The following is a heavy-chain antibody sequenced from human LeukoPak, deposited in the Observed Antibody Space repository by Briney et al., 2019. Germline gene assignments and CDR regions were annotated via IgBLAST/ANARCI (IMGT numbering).Heavy chain of an antibody. Sequence: PGGSLRLSCTASGFTFNNYVMSWVRQAPGKGLEWVSTISDSGANTYYADSVRGRFTISRDNSKNTLYLQKNSLRADDTAIYYCAKSMTLQWRGFFDLWGRGTHVTVSS. CDR2: ISDSGANT. CDR3: AKSMTLQWRGFFDL. D-gene: IGHD6-19*01. V-gene: IGHV3-23*01. CDR1: GFTFNNYV. J-gene: IGHJ2*01.